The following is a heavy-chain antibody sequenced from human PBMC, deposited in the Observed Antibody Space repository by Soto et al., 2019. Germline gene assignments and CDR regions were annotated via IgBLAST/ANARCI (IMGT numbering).Heavy chain of an antibody. J-gene: IGHJ5*01. D-gene: IGHD3-3*01. CDR1: GGTISGYY. V-gene: IGHV4-4*07. Sequence: SETLSLTCTVTGGTISGYYWTWIRQSAGGGLEWIGRIYSSGSTNYNPSLKSRVTISLETSMNHFSLRLSSVTAADTAVYYCARGQRFQESFASWRQGPLVTVS. CDR2: IYSSGST. CDR3: ARGQRFQESFAS.